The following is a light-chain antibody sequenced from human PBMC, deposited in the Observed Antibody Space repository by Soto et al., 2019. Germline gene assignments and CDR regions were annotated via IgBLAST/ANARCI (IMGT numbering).Light chain of an antibody. Sequence: QSVLTQPASVSGSPGQSITISCTGTSSDVGAYNFVSWHQQHPGKAPKLMIYNVYDRPSGISYRFSGSKSGSTASLTISGLQGEDEADYYCSAYTVSRTYVFGTGTKV. CDR2: NVY. CDR3: SAYTVSRTYV. CDR1: SSDVGAYNF. J-gene: IGLJ1*01. V-gene: IGLV2-14*03.